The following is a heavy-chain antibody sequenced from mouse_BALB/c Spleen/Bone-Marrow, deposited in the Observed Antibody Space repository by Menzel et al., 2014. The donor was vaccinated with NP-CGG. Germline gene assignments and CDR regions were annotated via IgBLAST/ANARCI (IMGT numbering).Heavy chain of an antibody. V-gene: IGHV7-3*02. CDR1: GFTFTDNY. J-gene: IGHJ3*01. Sequence: EVKLVESGGGLVQPGGSLRLSCATSGFTFTDNYMTWVRQPPGKALEWLGFIRNKANGYTTEYSASVKGRFTISRDNSQSILYLQMNPLRAEGSATYFCARDSGWFDYWGQGTLVTVTA. CDR3: ARDSGWFDY. CDR2: IRNKANGYTT.